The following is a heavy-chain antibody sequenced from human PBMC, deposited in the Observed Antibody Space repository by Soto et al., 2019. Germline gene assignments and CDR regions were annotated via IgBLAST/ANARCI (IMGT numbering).Heavy chain of an antibody. CDR1: GYTFTRYG. Sequence: QVQLVQSGAEVKNPGASVKVSCKASGYTFTRYGIGWARQAPGQGLEWMGWINTYNGNTNYAQNVQGRVTLTTYTSTSTAYMELRSLRSNDTAIYYCAMVDVYVTPSPQDVWGKGTTVIVSS. D-gene: IGHD3-16*01. CDR2: INTYNGNT. V-gene: IGHV1-18*01. CDR3: AMVDVYVTPSPQDV. J-gene: IGHJ6*04.